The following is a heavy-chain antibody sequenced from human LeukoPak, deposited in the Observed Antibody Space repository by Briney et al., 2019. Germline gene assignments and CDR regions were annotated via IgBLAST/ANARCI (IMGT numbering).Heavy chain of an antibody. CDR2: IYYSRST. D-gene: IGHD3-22*01. CDR1: GGSISSYY. CDR3: ARGGTYYYDSSGYPVDY. Sequence: SETLSLTCTVSGGSISSYYWSWIRQPPGKGLEWIGYIYYSRSTNYNPSLKSRVTISVDTSKNQFSLKLSSVTAADTAVYYCARGGTYYYDSSGYPVDYWGQGTLVTVSS. V-gene: IGHV4-59*01. J-gene: IGHJ4*02.